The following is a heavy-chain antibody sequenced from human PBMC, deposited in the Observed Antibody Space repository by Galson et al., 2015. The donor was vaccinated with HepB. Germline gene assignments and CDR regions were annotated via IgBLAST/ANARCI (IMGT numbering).Heavy chain of an antibody. V-gene: IGHV3-30*03. D-gene: IGHD6-13*01. Sequence: SLRLSCAASGFTFNYYDMHWVRQAPGKGLEWVAVISYDGRNKYYADSVKGRFTISRDDPKNTLNLQMNSLRSEDTAMYYCARGIAAADMDVWGKGTTVTVSS. CDR3: ARGIAAADMDV. CDR2: ISYDGRNK. J-gene: IGHJ6*03. CDR1: GFTFNYYD.